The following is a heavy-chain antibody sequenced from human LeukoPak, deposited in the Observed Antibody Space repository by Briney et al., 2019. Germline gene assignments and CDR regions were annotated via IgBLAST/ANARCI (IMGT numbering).Heavy chain of an antibody. CDR2: INHSGST. V-gene: IGHV4-34*01. J-gene: IGHJ3*02. D-gene: IGHD6-19*01. Sequence: SETLSLTCAVYGGSFSGYYWSWIRQPPGKGLEWIGEINHSGSTNYNPSLKSRVTISVDTSKNQFSLKLSSVTAADMAVYYCARDDTPQWLDAFDIWGQGTMVTVSS. CDR3: ARDDTPQWLDAFDI. CDR1: GGSFSGYY.